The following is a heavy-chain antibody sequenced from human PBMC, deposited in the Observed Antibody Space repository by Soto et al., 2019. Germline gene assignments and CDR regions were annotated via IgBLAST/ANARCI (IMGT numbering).Heavy chain of an antibody. V-gene: IGHV3-7*01. CDR1: GFTFSSYW. CDR3: ARGSGYDYARYHPFDY. Sequence: PGGSLRLSCVASGFTFSSYWMSWVRQAPGKGLEWVANINQDGSEKKYVDSVKGRFTISRDNAKNSLYLQMNSLRAEDTAVYYCARGSGYDYARYHPFDYWGQGTLVTVSS. CDR2: INQDGSEK. J-gene: IGHJ4*02. D-gene: IGHD5-12*01.